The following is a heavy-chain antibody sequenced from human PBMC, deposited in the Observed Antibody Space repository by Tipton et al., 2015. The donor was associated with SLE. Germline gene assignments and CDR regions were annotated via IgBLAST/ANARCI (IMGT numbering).Heavy chain of an antibody. CDR3: ARISSGSYCLDY. CDR2: IQQDGSEK. Sequence: GSLRLSCAASGFTFSGYWMSWVRQAPGKGLEWVANIQQDGSEKYYVDSVKGRFTISRDNAKNSLYVQMNSLRAEDTAVYYCARISSGSYCLDYWGQGTLVTVSS. V-gene: IGHV3-7*01. J-gene: IGHJ4*02. CDR1: GFTFSGYW. D-gene: IGHD3-10*01.